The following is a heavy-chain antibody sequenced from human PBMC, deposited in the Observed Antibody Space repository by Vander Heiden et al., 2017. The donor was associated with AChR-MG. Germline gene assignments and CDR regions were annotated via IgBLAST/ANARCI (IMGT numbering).Heavy chain of an antibody. CDR1: GVAFSSYG. Sequence: QGQLVESGGGVVQPGRSLRLSCAASGVAFSSYGMRGVRQAPGKGVEWVAVISYDGSNKYYADSVKGRFTISRDNSKNTLYLQMNSLRAEDTAVYYCLAAAGFDIWGQGTMVTVSS. CDR3: LAAAGFDI. V-gene: IGHV3-30*03. J-gene: IGHJ3*02. D-gene: IGHD6-13*01. CDR2: ISYDGSNK.